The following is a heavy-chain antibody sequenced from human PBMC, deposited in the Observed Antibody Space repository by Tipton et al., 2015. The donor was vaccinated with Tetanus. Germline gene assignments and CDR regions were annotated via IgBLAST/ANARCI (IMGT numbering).Heavy chain of an antibody. CDR2: IYFEGST. V-gene: IGHV4-39*02. J-gene: IGHJ5*02. CDR3: ARHLYGYWFDP. D-gene: IGHD3-10*01. Sequence: TLSLTCTVSGGSISDKKYYWGWIRQPPGKGLEWIASIYFEGSTYYSPPLESRVSIAVDTSQNVFSLKLTSASDADTAVYYCARHLYGYWFDPWGQGTLVTVSS. CDR1: GGSISDKKYY.